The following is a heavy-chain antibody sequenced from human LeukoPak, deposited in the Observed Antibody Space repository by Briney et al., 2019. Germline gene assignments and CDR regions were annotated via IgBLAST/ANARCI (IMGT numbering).Heavy chain of an antibody. J-gene: IGHJ4*02. D-gene: IGHD5-12*01. CDR3: AKESYIVATIGDFGIDY. Sequence: GGSLRLSCAASGFTFSSYAMSWVRQAPGKGLEWVSAISGSGGSTYYADSVKGRFTISRDNSKNTLYLQMNSLRAEDTAVYSCAKESYIVATIGDFGIDYWGQGTLVTVSS. CDR1: GFTFSSYA. V-gene: IGHV3-23*01. CDR2: ISGSGGST.